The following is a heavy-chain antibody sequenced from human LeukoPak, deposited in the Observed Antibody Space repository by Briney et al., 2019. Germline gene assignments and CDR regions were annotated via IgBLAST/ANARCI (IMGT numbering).Heavy chain of an antibody. J-gene: IGHJ4*02. V-gene: IGHV4-39*01. CDR1: GGSISSSSYY. Sequence: NPSETLSLTCTVSGGSISSSSYYWGWIRQPPGKGLEWIGSVWNSGSTYHNSSLKSRVTISVDTSKSQFSLNLRSVTAADTALYYCARHGDAAMVSPRFDYWGQGTLVTVSS. CDR3: ARHGDAAMVSPRFDY. D-gene: IGHD5-18*01. CDR2: VWNSGST.